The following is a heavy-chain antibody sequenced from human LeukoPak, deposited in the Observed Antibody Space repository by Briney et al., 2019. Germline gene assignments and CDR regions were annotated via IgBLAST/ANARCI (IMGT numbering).Heavy chain of an antibody. CDR3: ARLKRVGYFDY. CDR1: GGSFSGYF. D-gene: IGHD3-22*01. V-gene: IGHV4-34*01. J-gene: IGHJ4*02. CDR2: IYYSGST. Sequence: SETLSLTCAVYGGSFSGYFWGWIRQPPGKGLEWIGNIYYSGSTYYNPSLKSRVTISLDTSKNQFSLKLYSVTAADTAVYYCARLKRVGYFDYWGQGTLVTVSS.